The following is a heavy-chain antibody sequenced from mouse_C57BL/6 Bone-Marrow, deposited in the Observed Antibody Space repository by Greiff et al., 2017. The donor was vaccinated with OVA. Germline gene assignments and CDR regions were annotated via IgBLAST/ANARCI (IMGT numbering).Heavy chain of an antibody. CDR3: ARHGITTVSHAMDY. Sequence: EVMLVESGGGLVQPGGSLTLSCAASGFTFSDYYMYWVRQTPGKRLEWVAYISNGGGSTYYPDTVKGRFTISRDNAKNTLYLQMSSLKSEDTAMYYCARHGITTVSHAMDYWGQGTSVTVSA. V-gene: IGHV5-12*01. CDR1: GFTFSDYY. J-gene: IGHJ4*01. CDR2: ISNGGGST. D-gene: IGHD1-1*01.